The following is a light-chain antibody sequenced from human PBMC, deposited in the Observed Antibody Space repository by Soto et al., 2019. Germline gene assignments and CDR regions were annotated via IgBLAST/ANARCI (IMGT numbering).Light chain of an antibody. V-gene: IGKV3-20*01. CDR3: QDYGSSHYT. J-gene: IGKJ2*01. Sequence: EIVLTQSPGTLSLSPGERATLSCRASQSVSHNQLAWYQQKPGQAPRLLIYVASNRATAFPDRFSGSGSGTDFTLTISRLEPEDFAVYHCQDYGSSHYTFGQGTKLEIK. CDR1: QSVSHNQ. CDR2: VAS.